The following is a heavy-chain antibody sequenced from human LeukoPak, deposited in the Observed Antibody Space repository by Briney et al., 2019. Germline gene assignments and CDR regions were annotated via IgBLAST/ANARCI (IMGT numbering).Heavy chain of an antibody. CDR1: GGSISSSSYY. CDR3: ARHLNWNDPIDY. V-gene: IGHV4-39*07. J-gene: IGHJ4*02. CDR2: IHYTEST. D-gene: IGHD1-20*01. Sequence: SETLSLTYTVSGGSISSSSYYWGWIRQPPGKGLEWIGSIHYTESTHYNPSLKSRVTIPVDTSNNQFSLKLSSVTAADTAVYYCARHLNWNDPIDYWGQGTLVTVSS.